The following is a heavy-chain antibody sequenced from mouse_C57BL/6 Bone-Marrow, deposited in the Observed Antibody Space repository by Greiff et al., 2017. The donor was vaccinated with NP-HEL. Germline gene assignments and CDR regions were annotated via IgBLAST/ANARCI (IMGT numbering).Heavy chain of an antibody. CDR3: TTRDSSGSFDY. J-gene: IGHJ2*01. V-gene: IGHV14-4*01. Sequence: VQLQQSGAELVRPGASVKLSCTASGFNIKDDYMHWVKQRPEQGLEWIGWIDPENGDTESASKFQGKATITADTSSNTAYLQLSSLASEDTAVSYCTTRDSSGSFDYWGQGTTLTVSS. CDR2: IDPENGDT. D-gene: IGHD3-2*02. CDR1: GFNIKDDY.